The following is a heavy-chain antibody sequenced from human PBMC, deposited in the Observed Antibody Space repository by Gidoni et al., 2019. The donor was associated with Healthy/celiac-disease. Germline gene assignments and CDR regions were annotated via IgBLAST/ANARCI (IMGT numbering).Heavy chain of an antibody. CDR3: ARDSYYYDSSGYYSYYYYIDV. CDR1: AASISSGSYY. D-gene: IGHD3-22*01. J-gene: IGHJ6*03. Sequence: QVQLQESGPGLVKPSQTLSPTCTGSAASISSGSYYCSWIRQPAGKGLEWIGRIYTRGSTNYNPSLKSRVTMSVDTSKNQFSLKLSSVTAADTAVYYCARDSYYYDSSGYYSYYYYIDVWGKGTTVTVSS. V-gene: IGHV4-61*02. CDR2: IYTRGST.